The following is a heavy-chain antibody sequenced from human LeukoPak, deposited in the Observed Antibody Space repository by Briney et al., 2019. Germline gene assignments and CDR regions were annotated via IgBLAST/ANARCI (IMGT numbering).Heavy chain of an antibody. V-gene: IGHV4-61*05. CDR1: GDSISSSSFF. D-gene: IGHD2-15*01. J-gene: IGHJ4*02. Sequence: SETLSLTCTVSGDSISSSSFFWGWLRQPPGKGLEWSGYIYYSGSTNYNPSLKSRLTISVHTSKTQFSLKLTCVPRTHASVYYCARAAPVVAAPPIFDYRGQGTMVTVRS. CDR3: ARAAPVVAAPPIFDY. CDR2: IYYSGST.